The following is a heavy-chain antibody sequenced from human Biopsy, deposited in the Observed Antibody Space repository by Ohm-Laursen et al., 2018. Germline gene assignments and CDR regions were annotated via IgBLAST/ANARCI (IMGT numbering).Heavy chain of an antibody. D-gene: IGHD4-11*01. CDR3: ARDSWILNYGNFKYYHYYGMDV. CDR2: IYYSVMT. CDR1: GDSVTKYY. V-gene: IGHV4-59*02. Sequence: GTLSLTCTVSGDSVTKYYWSWIRQPPGKGLEWIGHIYYSVMTNYNPSLQSRVSISVDTSRNQVSLTLSSVTAADTAVYYCARDSWILNYGNFKYYHYYGMDVWGQGTKVTVSS. J-gene: IGHJ6*02.